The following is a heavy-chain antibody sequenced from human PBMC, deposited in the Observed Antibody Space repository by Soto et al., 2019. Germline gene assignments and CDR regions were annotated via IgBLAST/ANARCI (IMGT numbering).Heavy chain of an antibody. D-gene: IGHD3-3*01. J-gene: IGHJ3*02. Sequence: GESLKISGKGSGYSFTIYCIGWVLQMPGKGLEWMGIIYPGDSDTRYSPSFQGQVTISADKSISTAYLQWSSLKASDTAMYYCARQYLPYDFWSGYYPNDAFDIWGQGTMVTVSS. CDR3: ARQYLPYDFWSGYYPNDAFDI. V-gene: IGHV5-51*01. CDR1: GYSFTIYC. CDR2: IYPGDSDT.